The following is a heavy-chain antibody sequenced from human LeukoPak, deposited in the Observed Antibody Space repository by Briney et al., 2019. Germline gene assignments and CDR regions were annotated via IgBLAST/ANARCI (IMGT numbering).Heavy chain of an antibody. CDR3: VRDGGYYGPDS. CDR2: INQVASEK. J-gene: IGHJ4*02. Sequence: GGSLRLSGAASGFTISFYLMSWVRQAPGKGLEWVANINQVASEKNYVDSVKGRFTISRDNAKNSLYLQMNSVRAEDTAMYYCVRDGGYYGPDSWGQGALVSVSS. D-gene: IGHD3-10*01. V-gene: IGHV3-7*04. CDR1: GFTISFYL.